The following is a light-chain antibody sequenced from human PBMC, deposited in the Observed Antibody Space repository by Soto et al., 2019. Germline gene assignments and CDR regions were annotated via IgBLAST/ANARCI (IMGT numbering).Light chain of an antibody. Sequence: DIQLTQSPSFLSASVGDRVTITCRASQGISSFLAWYQEKPGEAPKLLIYDASTLQSGVPSRFSGSGSGTEFTRTISSLQPEYCATYYCQQLDSYPITFGQGTRLEIK. CDR1: QGISSF. V-gene: IGKV1-9*01. CDR2: DAS. J-gene: IGKJ5*01. CDR3: QQLDSYPIT.